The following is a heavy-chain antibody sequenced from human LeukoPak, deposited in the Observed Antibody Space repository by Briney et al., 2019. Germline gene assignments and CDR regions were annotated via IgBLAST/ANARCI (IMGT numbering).Heavy chain of an antibody. CDR1: GFTLSSYS. CDR3: ARALNYYDSSGLHDAFDI. D-gene: IGHD3-22*01. J-gene: IGHJ3*02. CDR2: ISSSSSYI. Sequence: GGSLRLSCAASGFTLSSYSMNWVRQAPGKGLEWVSSISSSSSYIYYADSVKGRFTISRDNAKNSLYLQMNSLRAEDTAVYYCARALNYYDSSGLHDAFDIWGQGTMVTVSS. V-gene: IGHV3-21*01.